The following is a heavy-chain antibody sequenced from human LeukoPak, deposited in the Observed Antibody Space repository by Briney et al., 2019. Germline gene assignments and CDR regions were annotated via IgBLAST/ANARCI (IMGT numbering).Heavy chain of an antibody. V-gene: IGHV4-59*01. CDR1: GGSISSYY. D-gene: IGHD4-23*01. J-gene: IGHJ5*02. CDR2: IYYSGST. Sequence: SETLSLTCTVSGGSISSYYWSWIRQPPGKGLEWIGYIYYSGSTNYNPSLKSRVTISVDTSKNQFSLKPSSVTAADTAVYYCARGATVVTPDWFDPWGQGTLVTVSS. CDR3: ARGATVVTPDWFDP.